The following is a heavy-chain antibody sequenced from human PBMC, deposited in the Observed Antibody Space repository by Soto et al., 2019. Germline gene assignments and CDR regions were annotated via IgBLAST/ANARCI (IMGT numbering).Heavy chain of an antibody. CDR3: ARLPFPWGWFDP. CDR2: ISGSGRTI. D-gene: IGHD3-16*01. CDR1: GIVFSDY. Sequence: GGSLRLSCATSGIVFSDYMSWVRQAPGKGLEWLSYISGSGRTIYSADSVKGRFTISRDNATNSLYLQMNNVRTEDTAVYYCARLPFPWGWFDPWGQGTLVTVSS. V-gene: IGHV3-11*01. J-gene: IGHJ5*02.